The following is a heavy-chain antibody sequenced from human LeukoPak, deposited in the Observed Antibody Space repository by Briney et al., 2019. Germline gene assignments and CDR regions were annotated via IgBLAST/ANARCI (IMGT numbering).Heavy chain of an antibody. V-gene: IGHV3-53*01. D-gene: IGHD4-23*01. Sequence: GGSLRLSCAASGFTVSSNYMTWVRQAPGKGLEWVSVIYIGGSTSYADSVKGRFTISRDNSKNTLYLEMNSLRAEDTAVYYCARSLGGLRGYIDYWGQGTLVTVSS. J-gene: IGHJ4*02. CDR2: IYIGGST. CDR3: ARSLGGLRGYIDY. CDR1: GFTVSSNY.